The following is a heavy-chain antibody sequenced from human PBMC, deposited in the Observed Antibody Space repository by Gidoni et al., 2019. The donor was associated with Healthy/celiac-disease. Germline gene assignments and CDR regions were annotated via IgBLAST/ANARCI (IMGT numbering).Heavy chain of an antibody. CDR3: ARVGYFDWLFPDYDAFDI. J-gene: IGHJ3*02. D-gene: IGHD3-9*01. CDR2: MNPNSGNT. Sequence: QVQLVQSGAEVKKPGASVKVSCKASGYTFTSYDSNWVRQATGQGLEWMGGMNPNSGNTGYAQKFQGRVTMTRNTSISTAYMELSSLRAEDTAVYYCARVGYFDWLFPDYDAFDIWGQGTMVTVSS. CDR1: GYTFTSYD. V-gene: IGHV1-8*01.